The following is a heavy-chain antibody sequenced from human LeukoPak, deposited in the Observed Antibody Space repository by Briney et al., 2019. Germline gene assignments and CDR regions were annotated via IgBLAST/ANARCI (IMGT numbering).Heavy chain of an antibody. Sequence: ETLSLTCSGHGESFSGYDWTWIRQPPGKGLEWVGEIKHSGNTNYNASLKSRVTISVDTSQRQFSLKMSSVTAADTAVYYCARSRSGYSYGGFDPWGQGTLVTVSS. D-gene: IGHD5-18*01. V-gene: IGHV4-34*01. CDR1: GESFSGYD. CDR3: ARSRSGYSYGGFDP. J-gene: IGHJ5*02. CDR2: IKHSGNT.